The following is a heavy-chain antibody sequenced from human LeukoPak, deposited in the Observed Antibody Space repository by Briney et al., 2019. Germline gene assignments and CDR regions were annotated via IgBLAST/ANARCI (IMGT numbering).Heavy chain of an antibody. Sequence: SETLSLTCTVSGDSISGSYWSWIRQPPGKGLEWIGYIYYSGSTNYNPSLKSRVTMSVDTSKNQFSLKVTYVTAADTAVYYCARLTAYFDLWGRGTLVTVSS. CDR1: GDSISGSY. J-gene: IGHJ2*01. CDR3: ARLTAYFDL. CDR2: IYYSGST. V-gene: IGHV4-59*08.